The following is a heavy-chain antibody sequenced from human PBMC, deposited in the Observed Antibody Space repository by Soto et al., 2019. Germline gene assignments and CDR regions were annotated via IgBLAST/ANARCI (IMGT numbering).Heavy chain of an antibody. CDR2: IYHSGST. D-gene: IGHD6-13*01. V-gene: IGHV4-4*02. Sequence: SVTMSVTCAVAGGSISSSNLWSWVRQPPGKGLEWIGDIYHSGSTNYNPSLKSRVTISVDTSKNQFSLKLSSVTAADTAVYYCARMRAGTFDYWGQGTLVTVSS. CDR1: GGSISSSNL. J-gene: IGHJ4*02. CDR3: ARMRAGTFDY.